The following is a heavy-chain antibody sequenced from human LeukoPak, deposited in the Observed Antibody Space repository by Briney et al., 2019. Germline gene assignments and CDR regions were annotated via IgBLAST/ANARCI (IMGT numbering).Heavy chain of an antibody. CDR3: ARDKFGGYGDNWFDP. J-gene: IGHJ5*02. V-gene: IGHV1-69*05. D-gene: IGHD5-12*01. CDR1: GGTFSSYA. Sequence: ASVKVSCKASGGTFSSYAISWVRQAPGQGLEWMGRIIPIFGTANYAQKFQGRVTITTDESTSTAYMELSGLRSEDTAVYYCARDKFGGYGDNWFDPWGQGTLVTVSS. CDR2: IIPIFGTA.